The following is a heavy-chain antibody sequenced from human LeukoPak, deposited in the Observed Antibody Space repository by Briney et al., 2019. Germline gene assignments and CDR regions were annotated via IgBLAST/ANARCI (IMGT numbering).Heavy chain of an antibody. D-gene: IGHD6-19*01. CDR2: INPNSGGT. J-gene: IGHJ4*02. CDR1: VYTFTGYY. V-gene: IGHV1-2*02. Sequence: GASVNVSCKASVYTFTGYYMHWVRQAPGQGLEWMGWINPNSGGTNYAQKFQGRVTMTRDTSISTAYMELSRLRSDDTAVYYCARDQWDSSGWFDYWGQGTLVTVSS. CDR3: ARDQWDSSGWFDY.